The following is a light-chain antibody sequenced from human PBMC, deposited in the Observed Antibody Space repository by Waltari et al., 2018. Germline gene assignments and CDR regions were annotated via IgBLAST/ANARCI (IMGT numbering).Light chain of an antibody. Sequence: DIVMTQSPDSLAVSLGERATINCKSSQSVLYSSNNKNYLAWYQQKPGQPPKLLIYWASNRESGVPDRISGSGSGTDFPLTISSLQAEDVAVYYCQQYYSTPWTFGQGTKVEIK. CDR2: WAS. CDR1: QSVLYSSNNKNY. V-gene: IGKV4-1*01. J-gene: IGKJ1*01. CDR3: QQYYSTPWT.